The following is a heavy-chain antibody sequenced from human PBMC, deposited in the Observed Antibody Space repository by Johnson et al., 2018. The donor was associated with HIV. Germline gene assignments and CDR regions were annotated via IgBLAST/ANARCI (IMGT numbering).Heavy chain of an antibody. V-gene: IGHV3-30*04. J-gene: IGHJ3*01. CDR2: ISYDGSNK. CDR3: ARDRVLVAYASLDAFDL. CDR1: GFTFSSYA. D-gene: IGHD2-8*02. Sequence: QVQLVESGGGVVQPGRSLRLSCAASGFTFSSYAMHWVRQAPGKGLEWVAVISYDGSNKYYADSVKGRFTISRDNSKNTLYLQMNSLRAEDTAVYYCARDRVLVAYASLDAFDLWGQGTMVTVSS.